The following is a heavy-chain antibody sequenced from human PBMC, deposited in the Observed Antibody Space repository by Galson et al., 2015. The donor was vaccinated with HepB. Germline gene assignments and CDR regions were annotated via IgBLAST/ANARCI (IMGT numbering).Heavy chain of an antibody. CDR1: GFSLSTSGAG. CDR2: IYWDDDK. V-gene: IGHV2-5*02. J-gene: IGHJ4*02. CDR3: AHRRVTTRVGAYFDY. D-gene: IGHD4-11*01. Sequence: PALVKPTQTLTLTCTFSGFSLSTSGAGVGWIRQPPGKALEWLALIYWDDDKRYSPSLKSRLTITKDTSKNQVVLTMTNMDPVDTATYYCAHRRVTTRVGAYFDYWGQGTLVTVSS.